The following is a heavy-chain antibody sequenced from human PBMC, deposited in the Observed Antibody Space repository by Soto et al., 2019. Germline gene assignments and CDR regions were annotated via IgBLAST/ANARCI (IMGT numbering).Heavy chain of an antibody. J-gene: IGHJ4*02. CDR2: ISYDGSNK. V-gene: IGHV3-30*18. Sequence: GGSLRLSCAASGFTFSSYGMHWVRQAPGKGLEWVAVISYDGSNKYYADSVKGRFTISRDNSKNTLYLQMNSLRAEDTAVYYWAKRGQPQTTYLEYWGQGTLVTVSS. CDR1: GFTFSSYG. D-gene: IGHD1-1*01. CDR3: AKRGQPQTTYLEY.